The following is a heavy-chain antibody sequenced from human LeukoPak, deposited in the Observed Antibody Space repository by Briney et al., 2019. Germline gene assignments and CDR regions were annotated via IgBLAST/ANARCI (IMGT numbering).Heavy chain of an antibody. CDR3: ARDADSYYYDSSGYSY. Sequence: GGSLRLSCAASGFTFSSYSMNWVRQAPGKGLEWVSSISSSSSYIYYADSVKGRFTISRDNAKNSLYLQMNSLRAEDTAVYYCARDADSYYYDSSGYSYWGQGTLVTVSS. J-gene: IGHJ4*02. CDR1: GFTFSSYS. CDR2: ISSSSSYI. D-gene: IGHD3-22*01. V-gene: IGHV3-21*01.